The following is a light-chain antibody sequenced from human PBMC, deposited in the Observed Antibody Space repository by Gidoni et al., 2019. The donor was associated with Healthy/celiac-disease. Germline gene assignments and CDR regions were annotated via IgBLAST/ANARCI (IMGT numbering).Light chain of an antibody. CDR3: SSYTSSSTYV. V-gene: IGLV2-14*01. CDR2: EVS. CDR1: SSDVGGYNY. J-gene: IGLJ1*01. Sequence: QSPLTQPASVSGSPGQSTTISCTGTSSDVGGYNYVSWYQQHPGKAPKLMIYEVSNRPSGVSNRFSGSKSGNTASLTISGLQAEDEADYYCSSYTSSSTYVFGTGTKVTVL.